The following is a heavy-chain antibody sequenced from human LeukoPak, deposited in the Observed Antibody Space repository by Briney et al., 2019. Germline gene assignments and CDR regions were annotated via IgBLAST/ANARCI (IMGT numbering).Heavy chain of an antibody. CDR1: GFTFSSYG. Sequence: GGSLRLSCAASGFTFSSYGMHWVRQAPGQGLEYASAVNYHEGRTYYANSVKGRFTISRDIAKNTVYLQMGSLRAEDMAVYYCARVGDCGAFDLWGRGTVVTVSS. CDR3: ARVGDCGAFDL. D-gene: IGHD2-21*02. CDR2: VNYHEGRT. V-gene: IGHV3-64*01. J-gene: IGHJ3*01.